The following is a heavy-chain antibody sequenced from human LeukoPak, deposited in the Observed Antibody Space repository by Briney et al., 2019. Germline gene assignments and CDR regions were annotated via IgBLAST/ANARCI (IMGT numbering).Heavy chain of an antibody. J-gene: IGHJ4*02. Sequence: GASVKVSCKVSGYTLTELSMHWVRQAPGKGLEWMGGFDPEDGETIYAQKFQGRVTMTEDTSTDTAYMELSSLRSEDTAVYYCATDNVLRFFPGMTNSFDYWGQGTLVTVSS. CDR2: FDPEDGET. CDR1: GYTLTELS. D-gene: IGHD3-3*01. CDR3: ATDNVLRFFPGMTNSFDY. V-gene: IGHV1-24*01.